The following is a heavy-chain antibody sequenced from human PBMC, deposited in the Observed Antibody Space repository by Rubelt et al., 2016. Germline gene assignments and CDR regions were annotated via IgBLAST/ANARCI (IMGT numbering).Heavy chain of an antibody. CDR3: ARGVAAAGSSYYYGMDV. CDR2: INHSGST. V-gene: IGHV4-34*01. CDR1: GGSFSGYY. Sequence: QVQLQQWGAGLLKPSETLSLTCAVYGGSFSGYYWSWIRQPPGKGLEWIGEINHSGSTNYNPSLKSRVTISVDTSKNQFSLKLSSVPAAETAVYYCARGVAAAGSSYYYGMDVWGQGTTVTVSS. D-gene: IGHD6-13*01. J-gene: IGHJ6*02.